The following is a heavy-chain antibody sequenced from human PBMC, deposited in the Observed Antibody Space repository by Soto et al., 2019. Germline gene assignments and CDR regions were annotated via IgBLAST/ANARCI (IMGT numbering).Heavy chain of an antibody. D-gene: IGHD2-8*01. CDR3: TRLYAADV. V-gene: IGHV3-7*03. Sequence: PGGSLRLSCVASGFTVSSCAMTWVRQAPGKGLEWVANIKQDGSETNYVDSVKGRFTISRDNAKNSLYLEMNNLRVEDTAIYYCTRLYAADVWDQGTTVAVSS. CDR1: GFTVSSCA. CDR2: IKQDGSET. J-gene: IGHJ6*02.